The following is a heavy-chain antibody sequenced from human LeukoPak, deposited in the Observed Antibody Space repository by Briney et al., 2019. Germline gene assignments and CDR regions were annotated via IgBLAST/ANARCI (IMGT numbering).Heavy chain of an antibody. Sequence: GGSLRLSCAASGFTFSRYWMSWVRQAPGKGLEWVANTKQDGSENYYVDSVKGRFTIFRDNAKNSLYLQMNSLRAKDTAVYFCARDRGSSGWNFDPWGQGTLVTVSS. CDR1: GFTFSRYW. D-gene: IGHD6-19*01. V-gene: IGHV3-7*01. CDR3: ARDRGSSGWNFDP. CDR2: TKQDGSEN. J-gene: IGHJ5*02.